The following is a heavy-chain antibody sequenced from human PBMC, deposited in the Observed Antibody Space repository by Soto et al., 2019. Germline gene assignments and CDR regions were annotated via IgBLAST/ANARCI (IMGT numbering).Heavy chain of an antibody. Sequence: SETLSLTCAVYGGSFSAYYWSWIRQPPGKGLEWIGEINHSGSTNYNPSLKRRVTISVDTSKNQFSLKLSSVTAADTAVYYCARVGRNPVYNYWGQGTLVTVSS. CDR2: INHSGST. CDR3: ARVGRNPVYNY. V-gene: IGHV4-34*01. J-gene: IGHJ4*02. CDR1: GGSFSAYY. D-gene: IGHD1-26*01.